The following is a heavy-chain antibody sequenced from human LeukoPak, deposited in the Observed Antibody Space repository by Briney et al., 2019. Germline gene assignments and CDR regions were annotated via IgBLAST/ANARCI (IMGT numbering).Heavy chain of an antibody. Sequence: GGSLRLSCAASGFTFSSYEMNWVRQAPGKGLEWVSYISNSRGDTKYYAESVKGRFTISRDNTKNSVYLQMNSLRAEDTAVYYCARGRYNWRGEGENWFDPWGQGTLVSVSS. V-gene: IGHV3-48*03. D-gene: IGHD1-20*01. CDR3: ARGRYNWRGEGENWFDP. J-gene: IGHJ5*02. CDR2: ISNSRGDTK. CDR1: GFTFSSYE.